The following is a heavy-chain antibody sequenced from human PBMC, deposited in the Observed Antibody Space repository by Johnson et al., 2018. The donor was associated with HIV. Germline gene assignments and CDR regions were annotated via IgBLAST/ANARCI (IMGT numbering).Heavy chain of an antibody. D-gene: IGHD1-26*01. CDR3: ARDGAIAGAATEALDL. Sequence: VQLVESGGGLVQPGGSLSLSCEASGFTFNSYAMSWVRLAPGRGLEWVSTIIPSGGYTYYAESVKGRFTISRANSENTLYLQRNSLRAEDTAVYYCARDGAIAGAATEALDLWGQGTMVIVSS. CDR2: IIPSGGYT. V-gene: IGHV3-23*04. CDR1: GFTFNSYA. J-gene: IGHJ3*01.